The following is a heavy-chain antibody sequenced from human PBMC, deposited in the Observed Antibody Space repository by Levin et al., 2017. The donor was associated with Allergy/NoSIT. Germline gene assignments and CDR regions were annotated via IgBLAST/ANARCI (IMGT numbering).Heavy chain of an antibody. J-gene: IGHJ4*02. CDR2: IYSGGST. V-gene: IGHV3-53*01. D-gene: IGHD3-22*01. CDR3: ARSPDYYDSSGLFDY. Sequence: GGSLRLSCAASGFTVSSNYMSWVRQAPGKGLEWVSVIYSGGSTYYADSVKGRFTISRDNSKNTLYLQMNSLRAEDTAVYYCARSPDYYDSSGLFDYWGQGTLVTVSS. CDR1: GFTVSSNY.